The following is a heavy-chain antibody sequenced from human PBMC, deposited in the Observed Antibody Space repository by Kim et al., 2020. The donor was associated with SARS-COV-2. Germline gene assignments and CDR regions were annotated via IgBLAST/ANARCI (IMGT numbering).Heavy chain of an antibody. CDR3: ARHYYYGSGSYSPFEH. Sequence: PSLKSRVSMVVDTSKNQFSLRLTSVTAADTAVYYCARHYYYGSGSYSPFEHWGQGTLVTVSS. V-gene: IGHV4-39*01. J-gene: IGHJ4*02. D-gene: IGHD3-10*01.